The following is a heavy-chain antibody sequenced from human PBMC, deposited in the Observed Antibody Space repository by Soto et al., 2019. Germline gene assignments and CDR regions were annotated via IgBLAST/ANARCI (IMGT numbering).Heavy chain of an antibody. D-gene: IGHD6-6*01. J-gene: IGHJ4*02. V-gene: IGHV1-69*01. CDR2: IIPIFGTA. CDR3: ARAYSSSYPTLVYFDY. Sequence: QVQLVQSGAEVKKPGSSVKVSCKVSGGTFSSYAISWVRQAPGQGLEWMGGIIPIFGTANYAQKFQGRVTITADESTSTAYMELSSLRSEDTAVYYCARAYSSSYPTLVYFDYWGQGTLVTVSS. CDR1: GGTFSSYA.